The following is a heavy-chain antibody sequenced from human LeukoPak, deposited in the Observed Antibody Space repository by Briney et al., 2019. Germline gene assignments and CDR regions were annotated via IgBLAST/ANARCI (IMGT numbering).Heavy chain of an antibody. D-gene: IGHD5-18*01. CDR1: GFTLSSYA. V-gene: IGHV3-23*01. CDR2: ISGSGGST. CDR3: GTDTAMAFFFDY. J-gene: IGHJ4*02. Sequence: GGSLRLSCAASGFTLSSYAMSWVRQAPGKGLEWVSAISGSGGSTYYADSVKGRFTISRDNSKNTLYLQMNSLRAEDTAVYYCGTDTAMAFFFDYWGQGTLVTVSS.